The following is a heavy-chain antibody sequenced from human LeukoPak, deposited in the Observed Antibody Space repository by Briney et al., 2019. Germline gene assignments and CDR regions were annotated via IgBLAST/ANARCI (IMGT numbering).Heavy chain of an antibody. V-gene: IGHV4-39*01. CDR2: IYYSGST. CDR3: ASLDYYDSSGYYYGR. Sequence: SETLSLTCTVSGGSISSSSYYWGWIRQPPGKGLEWIGSIYYSGSTYYNPSLKSRVTISVDTSKNQFSLKLSSVTAADTAVYYSASLDYYDSSGYYYGRGGQGTLVTVSS. D-gene: IGHD3-22*01. J-gene: IGHJ4*02. CDR1: GGSISSSSYY.